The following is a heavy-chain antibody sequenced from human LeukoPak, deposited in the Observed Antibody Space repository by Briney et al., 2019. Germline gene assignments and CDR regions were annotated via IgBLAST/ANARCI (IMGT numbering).Heavy chain of an antibody. Sequence: PGGSLRLSCAASGFTFSSYWMSWVRQAPGKGLEWVSSISRSSGYIYYADSVKGRFTISRDNAKNSLYLQMNSLRAEDTAVYYCARDRDAYNNPGYWGQGTLVTVSS. D-gene: IGHD5-24*01. V-gene: IGHV3-21*01. CDR1: GFTFSSYW. CDR3: ARDRDAYNNPGY. J-gene: IGHJ4*02. CDR2: ISRSSGYI.